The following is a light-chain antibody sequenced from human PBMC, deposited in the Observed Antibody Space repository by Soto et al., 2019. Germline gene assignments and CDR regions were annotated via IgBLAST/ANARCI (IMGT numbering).Light chain of an antibody. CDR3: MQAIKVPLT. Sequence: DIVMTQSPPSLPVTPGEPASISCRSSQSLLQSNGKNYLDWYLQKPGQSPQLLIYLGSNRASGVPDRFSGSGSGTDFTLTISTMEAEDVGVYYCMQAIKVPLTFGQGTRLEVK. CDR1: QSLLQSNGKNY. J-gene: IGKJ5*01. V-gene: IGKV2-28*01. CDR2: LGS.